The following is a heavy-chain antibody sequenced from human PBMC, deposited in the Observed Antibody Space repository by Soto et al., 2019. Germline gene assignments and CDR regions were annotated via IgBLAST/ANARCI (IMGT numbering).Heavy chain of an antibody. V-gene: IGHV3-7*01. CDR2: INQDGSEK. Sequence: GGSLRLSCAASGFTFNSYWMSWVRQAPGKGLEWVANINQDGSEKYYVDSVKGRFTISGDNAKNSLYLQMNSLRAEDTAVYYCARDFHVVVAVTGSPSYYYYMDVWGKGTTVTVSS. CDR1: GFTFNSYW. D-gene: IGHD2-15*01. CDR3: ARDFHVVVAVTGSPSYYYYMDV. J-gene: IGHJ6*03.